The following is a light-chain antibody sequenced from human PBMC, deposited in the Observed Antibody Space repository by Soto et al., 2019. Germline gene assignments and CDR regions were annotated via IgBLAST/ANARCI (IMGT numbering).Light chain of an antibody. J-gene: IGKJ4*01. Sequence: EVLMRQSPATLSVSPGEGATVSCRASQGIGDTLAWYQHKPGQTPRLLIYDTSTRATGVPTRFSGSRSGAEFTLTINSLQSEDFAVYYCQPYNNWQLTFGGGTKVDIK. CDR3: QPYNNWQLT. CDR1: QGIGDT. CDR2: DTS. V-gene: IGKV3-15*01.